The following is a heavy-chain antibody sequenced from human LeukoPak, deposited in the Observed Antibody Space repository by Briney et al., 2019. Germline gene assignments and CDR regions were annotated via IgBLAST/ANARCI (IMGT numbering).Heavy chain of an antibody. CDR3: ARIACSGGSCKPYSYYGMDV. CDR2: IYSGGST. Sequence: GGSLRLSCAASGFTFGSNYMSWVRQAPGKGLECVSIIYSGGSTYYADSVKGRFTISRDNSKNTLYLQMNSLRAEDTAVYYCARIACSGGSCKPYSYYGMDVWGQGTTVTVSS. V-gene: IGHV3-66*01. D-gene: IGHD2-15*01. CDR1: GFTFGSNY. J-gene: IGHJ6*02.